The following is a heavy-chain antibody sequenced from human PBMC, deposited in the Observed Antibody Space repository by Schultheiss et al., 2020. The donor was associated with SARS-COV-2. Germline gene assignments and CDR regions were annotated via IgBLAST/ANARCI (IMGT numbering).Heavy chain of an antibody. D-gene: IGHD3-16*02. CDR3: ARGRGTGSYRPDGYGMDV. CDR1: GGSISSYY. J-gene: IGHJ6*02. CDR2: IYHSGST. V-gene: IGHV4-59*12. Sequence: SETLSLTCAVSGGSISSYYWSWIRQPPGKGLEWIGEIYHSGSTNYNPSLKSRVTISVDKSKNQFSLKLSSVTAADTAVYYCARGRGTGSYRPDGYGMDVWGQGTTVTVSS.